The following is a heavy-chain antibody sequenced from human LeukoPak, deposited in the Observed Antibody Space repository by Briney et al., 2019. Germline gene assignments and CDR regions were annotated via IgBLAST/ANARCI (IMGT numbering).Heavy chain of an antibody. CDR3: ARDLGQDGPRLSGQWPFDP. J-gene: IGHJ5*02. Sequence: GASVKVSCKASGGTFSSYAISWVRQAPGQGLEWMGGIIPIFGTANYAQKFQGRVTITTDESTSTAYMELSSLRSEDTAVYYCARDLGQDGPRLSGQWPFDPWGQGTLVTVSS. V-gene: IGHV1-69*05. CDR1: GGTFSSYA. D-gene: IGHD6-19*01. CDR2: IIPIFGTA.